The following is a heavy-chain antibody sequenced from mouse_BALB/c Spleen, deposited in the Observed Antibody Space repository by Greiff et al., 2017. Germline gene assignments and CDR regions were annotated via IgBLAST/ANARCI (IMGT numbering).Heavy chain of an antibody. V-gene: IGHV3-2*02. J-gene: IGHJ4*01. D-gene: IGHD2-14*01. CDR1: GYSITSDYA. CDR2: ISYSGST. CDR3: ASLYRYYAMDY. Sequence: EVKLEESGPGLVKPSQSLSLTCTVTGYSITSDYAWNWIRQFPGNKLEWMGYISYSGSTSYNPSLKSRISITRDTSKNQFFLQLNSVTTEDTATYYCASLYRYYAMDYWGQGTSVTVSS.